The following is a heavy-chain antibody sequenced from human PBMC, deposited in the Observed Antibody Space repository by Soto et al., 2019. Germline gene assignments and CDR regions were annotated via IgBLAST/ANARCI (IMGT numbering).Heavy chain of an antibody. CDR1: GFIFDDYA. D-gene: IGHD4-17*01. J-gene: IGHJ4*02. V-gene: IGHV3-9*01. CDR2: ISWNSGSV. Sequence: GGSLRLSCATSGFIFDDYAMHWVRQAPGKGLEWVSGISWNSGSVGYADSVKGRFTISRDNAKNSLYLQMNSLRAEDTALYYCTKGYHGDYELLVDFWGQGTLVTVSS. CDR3: TKGYHGDYELLVDF.